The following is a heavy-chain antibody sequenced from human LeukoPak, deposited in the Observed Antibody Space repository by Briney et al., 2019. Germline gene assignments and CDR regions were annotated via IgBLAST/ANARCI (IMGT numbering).Heavy chain of an antibody. D-gene: IGHD3-3*01. CDR2: INHSGST. Sequence: SETLSLTCAVYGGSFSGYYWSWIRQPPGKGLEWIGEINHSGSTNYNPSLRSRVTISVDTSKNQFSLKLSSVTAADTAVYYCARKSGNFWSGYYYQQCGYFDYWGQGTLVTVSS. CDR1: GGSFSGYY. V-gene: IGHV4-34*01. J-gene: IGHJ4*02. CDR3: ARKSGNFWSGYYYQQCGYFDY.